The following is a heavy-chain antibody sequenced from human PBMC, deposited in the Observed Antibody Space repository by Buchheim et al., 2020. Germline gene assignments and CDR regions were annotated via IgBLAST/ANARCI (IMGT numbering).Heavy chain of an antibody. V-gene: IGHV1-2*04. D-gene: IGHD3-22*01. J-gene: IGHJ5*02. CDR3: ARSYYYDSSGYSRDWFDP. Sequence: QVQLVQSGAEVKKPGASVKVSCKASGYTFTGYYMHWVRQAPGQGLEWMGWINPNSGGTNYAQKFQGWVTMTRDTSISQAYMELSRLRSDDTAVYYCARSYYYDSSGYSRDWFDPWGQGTL. CDR2: INPNSGGT. CDR1: GYTFTGYY.